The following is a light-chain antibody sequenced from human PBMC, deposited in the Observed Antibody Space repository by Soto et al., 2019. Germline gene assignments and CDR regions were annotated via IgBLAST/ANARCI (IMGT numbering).Light chain of an antibody. J-gene: IGKJ4*01. CDR3: QQYGSSAPT. Sequence: EIVLTQSPGTLSLSPGERATLSCRASQSVSKNFLAWYQQKPGQAPRLLINGASSRATGIPDRFSGSGSGPDFSLTIDRLECEGFAVYFCQQYGSSAPTFAGGTKVAIK. CDR1: QSVSKNF. V-gene: IGKV3-20*01. CDR2: GAS.